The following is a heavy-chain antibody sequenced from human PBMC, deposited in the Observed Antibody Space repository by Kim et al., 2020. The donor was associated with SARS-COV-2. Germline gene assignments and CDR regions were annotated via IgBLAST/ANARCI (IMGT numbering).Heavy chain of an antibody. V-gene: IGHV3-30*01. CDR3: ARSIVVVTAPDY. D-gene: IGHD2-21*02. J-gene: IGHJ4*02. Sequence: YYADSVKGRFTISRDNSKNTLYLQMNSLRAEDTAVYYCARSIVVVTAPDYWGQGTLVTVSS.